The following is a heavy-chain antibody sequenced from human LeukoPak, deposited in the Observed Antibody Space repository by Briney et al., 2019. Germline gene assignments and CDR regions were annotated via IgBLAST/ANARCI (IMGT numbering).Heavy chain of an antibody. V-gene: IGHV1-18*01. D-gene: IGHD2-2*01. J-gene: IGHJ5*02. CDR3: ARDLYQLPFNWFDP. Sequence: ASVKVSCKASGYTFTSYGIRWVRQAPGPRLEWMGWISAYNGNTNYAQKLQGRVTMTTDTSTSTAYMELRSLRSDDTAVYYCARDLYQLPFNWFDPWGQGTLVTVSS. CDR2: ISAYNGNT. CDR1: GYTFTSYG.